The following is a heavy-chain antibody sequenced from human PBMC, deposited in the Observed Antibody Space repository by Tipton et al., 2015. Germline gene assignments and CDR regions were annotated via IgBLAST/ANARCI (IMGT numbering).Heavy chain of an antibody. Sequence: TLSLTCAVSAYSISTDYYWGWIRQPPGKGLECIGYIHNSGNTDYNPSLKSRVTISVDTSKTQFSLKMSSVTASDTAVYYCARARGRHGGLFDSWGQGILVTVSS. CDR3: ARARGRHGGLFDS. J-gene: IGHJ4*02. CDR1: AYSISTDYY. CDR2: IHNSGNT. D-gene: IGHD4-23*01. V-gene: IGHV4-38-2*01.